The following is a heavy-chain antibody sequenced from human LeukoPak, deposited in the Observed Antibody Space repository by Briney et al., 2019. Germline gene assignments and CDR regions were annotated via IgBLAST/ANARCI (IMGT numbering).Heavy chain of an antibody. CDR3: ARGWASSWYYFDF. D-gene: IGHD2-2*01. J-gene: IGHJ4*02. CDR2: TYDSGSS. CDR1: GGSMRNYY. Sequence: LGTLSLTRAGSGGSMRNYYWSLIRQPPGEGLEGIGYTYDSGSSSYNPSLRSRVSISIDTSKNQFSLNLSSVTAADTAVYYCARGWASSWYYFDFWGQGTLVTVSS. V-gene: IGHV4-59*01.